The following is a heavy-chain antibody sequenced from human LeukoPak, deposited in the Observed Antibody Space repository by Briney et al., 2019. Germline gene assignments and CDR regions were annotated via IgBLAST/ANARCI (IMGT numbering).Heavy chain of an antibody. J-gene: IGHJ4*02. CDR1: GGSISSSSYY. CDR3: ARFYGLGYFDY. D-gene: IGHD4-17*01. Sequence: PSETLSLTCTVSGGSISSSSYYWGWVRQPPGKGLEWIGEINHSGSTNYNPSLKSRVTISVDTSKDQFSLKLSSVTAADTAVYYCARFYGLGYFDYWGQGTLVTVSS. CDR2: INHSGST. V-gene: IGHV4-39*07.